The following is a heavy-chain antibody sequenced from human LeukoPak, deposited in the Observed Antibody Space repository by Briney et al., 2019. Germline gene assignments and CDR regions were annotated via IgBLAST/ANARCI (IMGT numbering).Heavy chain of an antibody. J-gene: IGHJ4*02. Sequence: KPSETLSLTCSVSGGSIISGGSISSYSWTWLRQPPGKGLEWSGYVYYSGSTNYNPSLKSRVTISLDTSKHQFSLKLSSVTAADTAVYYCAREDIVVVPAAKKIADYFDYWGQGTLVTVSS. CDR3: AREDIVVVPAAKKIADYFDY. CDR1: GGSIISGGSISSYS. V-gene: IGHV4-61*08. CDR2: VYYSGST. D-gene: IGHD2-2*01.